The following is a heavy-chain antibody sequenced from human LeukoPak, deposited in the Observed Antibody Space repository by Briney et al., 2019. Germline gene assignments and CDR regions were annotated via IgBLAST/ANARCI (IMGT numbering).Heavy chain of an antibody. V-gene: IGHV3-23*01. Sequence: PGGSLRLSCAASGFTFSSYSMSWVRQAPGKGLEWVSAISGSGGSTNYADSVKGRFTISRDNSKNTLYLQMNSLRAEDTAVYYCAKDALLVPAADFDYWGQGTLVTVSS. CDR2: ISGSGGST. CDR1: GFTFSSYS. CDR3: AKDALLVPAADFDY. J-gene: IGHJ4*02. D-gene: IGHD2-2*01.